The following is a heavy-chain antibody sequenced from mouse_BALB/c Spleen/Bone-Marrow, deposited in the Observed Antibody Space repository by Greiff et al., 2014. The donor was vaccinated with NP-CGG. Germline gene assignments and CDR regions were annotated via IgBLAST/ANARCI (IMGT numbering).Heavy chain of an antibody. Sequence: EVHLAESGGGLVQPGGSRKLSCAASGFTFSSFGMHWVRQAPEKGLEWVAYISSGSSTIYYADTMKGRFTISRDNPKNTLFLQMTSLRSEDTAMYYCTRSGTLGAMDYWGQGTSVTVSS. J-gene: IGHJ4*01. CDR3: TRSGTLGAMDY. CDR1: GFTFSSFG. D-gene: IGHD3-3*01. CDR2: ISSGSSTI. V-gene: IGHV5-17*02.